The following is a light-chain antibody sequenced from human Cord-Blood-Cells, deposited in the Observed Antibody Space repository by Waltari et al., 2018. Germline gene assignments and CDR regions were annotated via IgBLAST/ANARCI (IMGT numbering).Light chain of an antibody. V-gene: IGLV3-19*01. J-gene: IGLJ1*01. CDR1: SLRIYY. Sequence: SSELTQDPAVSVALGQTVRITCQGDSLRIYYASWYQQTPGQAPVLVIYGKNNRPSGIPGRLSGSSSGNTASLTITGAQAEDEADYYCNSRDSSGNHPPYVFGTGTKVTVL. CDR3: NSRDSSGNHPPYV. CDR2: GKN.